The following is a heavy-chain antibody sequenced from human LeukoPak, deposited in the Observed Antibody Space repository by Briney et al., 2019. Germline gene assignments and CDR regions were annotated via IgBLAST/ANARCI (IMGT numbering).Heavy chain of an antibody. D-gene: IGHD3-22*01. CDR3: AKDENYYDSSGLLGS. J-gene: IGHJ4*02. V-gene: IGHV3-9*01. CDR1: GLTFDDYA. Sequence: GRSLRLFYAVSGLTFDDYAKQWPRQARGKGLEWVSGISWNSGSIGYADSVKGRFPISRDNAKNSLYLQMNSLRAEDTALYYCAKDENYYDSSGLLGSWGQGTLVTVSS. CDR2: ISWNSGSI.